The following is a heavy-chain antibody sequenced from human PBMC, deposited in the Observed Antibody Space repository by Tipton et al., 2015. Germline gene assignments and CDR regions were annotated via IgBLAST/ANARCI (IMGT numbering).Heavy chain of an antibody. CDR1: GGSISGNY. CDR2: IYYSGST. CDR3: ACQDYDSLTRDYQTVDY. D-gene: IGHD3-9*01. V-gene: IGHV4-59*01. J-gene: IGHJ4*02. Sequence: TLSLTCTVSGGSISGNYWTWIRQPPGKGLEWIGYIYYSGSTNYNPSLKSRVTISVDTSKNQFSLKLSSVTAADTAVYYCACQDYDSLTRDYQTVDYWGQGTLVTVSS.